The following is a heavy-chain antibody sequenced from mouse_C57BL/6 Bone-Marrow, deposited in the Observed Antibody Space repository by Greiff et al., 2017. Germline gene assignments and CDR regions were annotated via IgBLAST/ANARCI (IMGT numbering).Heavy chain of an antibody. V-gene: IGHV10-1*01. Sequence: EVKLMESGGGLVQPKGSLKLSCAASGFSFNTYAMNWVRQAPGKGLEWVARIRSKSNNYATYYADSVKDRFTISRDDSESMLYLQMNNLKTEDTAMYYGVRHTRYYGSSYWYFDVWGTGTTVTVSS. D-gene: IGHD1-1*01. J-gene: IGHJ1*03. CDR2: IRSKSNNYAT. CDR1: GFSFNTYA. CDR3: VRHTRYYGSSYWYFDV.